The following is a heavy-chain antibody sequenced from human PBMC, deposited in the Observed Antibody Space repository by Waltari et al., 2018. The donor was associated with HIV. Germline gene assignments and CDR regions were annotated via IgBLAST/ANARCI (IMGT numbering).Heavy chain of an antibody. V-gene: IGHV3-73*01. CDR3: TRRYYGTELVVDY. CDR2: SRNKDNHYAT. D-gene: IGHD3-10*01. Sequence: EVQLVESGGGLVQPGGSLILSCAASGFTFSDFAIQWVRQASGKRRGWGGRSRNKDNHYATAYGESVKGRLTISRDDSKNTAYLQMSSLKTEDTAVYYCTRRYYGTELVVDYWGQGTMVTVSS. CDR1: GFTFSDFA. J-gene: IGHJ4*02.